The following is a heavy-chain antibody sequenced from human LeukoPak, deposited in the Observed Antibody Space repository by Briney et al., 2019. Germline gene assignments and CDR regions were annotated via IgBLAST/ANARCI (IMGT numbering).Heavy chain of an antibody. J-gene: IGHJ3*02. Sequence: AVKVSLKSIVGRFTIDGFSGVRPAPGQGVEWVGVIIPIFGAANYAQKFQGRVRIIADESTSTAYMELSSLRSEDTAVYYCAREPRYSSSWTNALDIWGEGTMVTVSS. D-gene: IGHD6-13*01. V-gene: IGHV1-69*13. CDR3: AREPRYSSSWTNALDI. CDR2: IIPIFGAA. CDR1: VGRFTIDG.